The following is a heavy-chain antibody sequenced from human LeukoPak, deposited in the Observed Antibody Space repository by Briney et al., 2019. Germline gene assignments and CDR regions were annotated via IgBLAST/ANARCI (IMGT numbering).Heavy chain of an antibody. D-gene: IGHD3-10*01. CDR1: GGSISSSSYY. V-gene: IGHV4-39*07. J-gene: IGHJ4*02. Sequence: SETRSLTCTVSGGSISSSSYYWGWIRQPPGKGLEWIGSIYYSGSTYYNPSLKSRVTISVDTSKNQFSLKLSSVTAADTAVYYCAREKVTYSFSPGSPGLDYWGQGTLVTVTS. CDR2: IYYSGST. CDR3: AREKVTYSFSPGSPGLDY.